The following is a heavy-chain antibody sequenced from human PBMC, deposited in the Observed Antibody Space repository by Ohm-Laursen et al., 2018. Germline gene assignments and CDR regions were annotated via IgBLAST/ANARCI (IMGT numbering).Heavy chain of an antibody. CDR3: ARRSGRARPVVDFDY. CDR1: GYTFTSYD. V-gene: IGHV1-8*01. CDR2: MNPNSGNT. J-gene: IGHJ4*02. D-gene: IGHD2-15*01. Sequence: ASVKVSCKASGYTFTSYDINWARQATGQGLEWMGWMNPNSGNTGYAQKFQGRVTMTRNTSISTAYMELSSLRSEDTAVYYCARRSGRARPVVDFDYWGQGTLVTISS.